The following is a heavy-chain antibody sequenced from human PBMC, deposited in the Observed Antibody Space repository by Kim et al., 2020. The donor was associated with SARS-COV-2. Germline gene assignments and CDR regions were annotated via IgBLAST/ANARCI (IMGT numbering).Heavy chain of an antibody. J-gene: IGHJ4*02. V-gene: IGHV1-2*02. CDR1: GYSFTAYY. Sequence: ASVKVSCKASGYSFTAYYIHWVRQAPGQGLEWLGWIKPNNGATTYAQKFRGRVTMTRDTSISTAFIDLSRLTSDDTAVYYCARGHLVGASDYWGQGNLVT. D-gene: IGHD1-26*01. CDR2: IKPNNGAT. CDR3: ARGHLVGASDY.